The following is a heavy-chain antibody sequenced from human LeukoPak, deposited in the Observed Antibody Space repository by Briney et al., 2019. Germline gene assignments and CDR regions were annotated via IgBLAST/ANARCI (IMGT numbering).Heavy chain of an antibody. J-gene: IGHJ3*01. CDR3: AREGHYGNDAFDV. CDR1: GFTFSRFW. V-gene: IGHV3-7*01. Sequence: GGSLRLSCAVSGFTFSRFWMSWIRQAPGKGLEWVAHINQDRSQTYYVDSVKGRFTISRDNTKNSLFLVMNNLRVEDTAVYYCAREGHYGNDAFDVWDQGTLVTVSS. D-gene: IGHD4-17*01. CDR2: INQDRSQT.